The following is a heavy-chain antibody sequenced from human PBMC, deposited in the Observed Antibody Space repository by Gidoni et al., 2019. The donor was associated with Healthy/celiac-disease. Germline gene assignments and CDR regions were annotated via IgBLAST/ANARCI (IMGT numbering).Heavy chain of an antibody. CDR2: INPSGGST. J-gene: IGHJ4*02. D-gene: IGHD2-2*01. V-gene: IGHV1-46*01. CDR1: GYTFTSYY. Sequence: QVQLVQSGAEVKKPGASVKGSCKASGYTFTSYYMHWVRQAPGQGLEWMGIINPSGGSTSYAQKFQGRVTMTRDTSTSTVYMELSSLRSEDTAVYYCARSRIVVVPAEEYYFDYWGQGTLVTVSS. CDR3: ARSRIVVVPAEEYYFDY.